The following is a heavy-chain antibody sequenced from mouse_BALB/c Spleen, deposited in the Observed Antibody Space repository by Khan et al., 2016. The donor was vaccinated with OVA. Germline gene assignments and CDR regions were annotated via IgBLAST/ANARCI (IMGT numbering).Heavy chain of an antibody. CDR1: GFTFTSYY. D-gene: IGHD2-1*01. CDR3: TRSGYGSFAY. V-gene: IGHV1S81*02. Sequence: QVQLQQSGAELVKPGASVKLSCKASGFTFTSYYMYWVKQRPGQGLEWIGEFNPSNGDTNFNEKFKNKATLTVDRSSSTAYMQLSSLTSEDSAVYYCTRSGYGSFAYWGQGTLVTVSA. CDR2: FNPSNGDT. J-gene: IGHJ3*01.